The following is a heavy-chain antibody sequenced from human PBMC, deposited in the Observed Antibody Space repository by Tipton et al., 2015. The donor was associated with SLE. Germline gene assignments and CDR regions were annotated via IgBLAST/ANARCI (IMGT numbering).Heavy chain of an antibody. V-gene: IGHV4-59*01. J-gene: IGHJ4*02. Sequence: TLSLTCTVSGGSISSYYWSWIRQPPGKGLEWIGYIYYSGSTNYNPSLKSQVTISVDTSKNQFSLKLSSVTAADTAVYYCAATFGPGYLFDYWGQGTLVTVSS. CDR3: AATFGPGYLFDY. CDR2: IYYSGST. D-gene: IGHD3-3*01. CDR1: GGSISSYY.